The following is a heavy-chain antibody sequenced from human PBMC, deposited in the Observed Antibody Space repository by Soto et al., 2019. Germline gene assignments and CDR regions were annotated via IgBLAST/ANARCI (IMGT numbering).Heavy chain of an antibody. CDR2: IYSAGST. CDR3: AKNYGDYYGMDV. D-gene: IGHD4-17*01. CDR1: GFIVSSNY. J-gene: IGHJ6*02. V-gene: IGHV3-53*01. Sequence: GGSLRLSCTASGFIVSSNYMSWVRQAPGKGLEWVSIIYSAGSTYYADSVKGRFTVSRDNSKNTLFLQMNSLRAEDTAVYYCAKNYGDYYGMDVWGQGTTVTVSS.